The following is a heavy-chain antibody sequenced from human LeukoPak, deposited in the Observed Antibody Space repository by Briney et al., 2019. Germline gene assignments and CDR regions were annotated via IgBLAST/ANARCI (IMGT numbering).Heavy chain of an antibody. D-gene: IGHD6-6*01. V-gene: IGHV3-64D*06. CDR3: VKVCENHSSGSSQYFDF. Sequence: GGSLRLSCSASGFTFSSYAMHWVRQAPGKGLEYVSAISSNGGSTYYADSVKGRFTISRDNSKNTLYLQMSSLRAEDTAVYYCVKVCENHSSGSSQYFDFWGERTLVTVSS. J-gene: IGHJ4*02. CDR2: ISSNGGST. CDR1: GFTFSSYA.